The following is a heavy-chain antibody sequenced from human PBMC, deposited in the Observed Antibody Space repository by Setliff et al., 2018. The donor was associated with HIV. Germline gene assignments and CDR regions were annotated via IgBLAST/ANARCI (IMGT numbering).Heavy chain of an antibody. CDR1: GYSFVDFW. CDR2: IDPSNSNT. CDR3: ARGFYGDYYFDY. J-gene: IGHJ4*02. Sequence: GESLKISCKGSGYSFVDFWIGWVRQMPGKGLEWVGRIDPSNSNTNYSPSFQGHVTISADKSISTAYLQWSSLKASDTAMYYCARGFYGDYYFDYWGQGTLVTVSS. V-gene: IGHV5-10-1*01. D-gene: IGHD4-17*01.